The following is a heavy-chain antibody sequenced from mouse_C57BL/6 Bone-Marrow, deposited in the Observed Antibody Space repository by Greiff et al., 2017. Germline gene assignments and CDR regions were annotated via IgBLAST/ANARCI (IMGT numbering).Heavy chain of an antibody. V-gene: IGHV1-72*01. D-gene: IGHD2-1*01. CDR2: IDPNSGGT. CDR3: AHGNYFYWYFAV. Sequence: VQLQQPGAELVKPGASVKLSCKASGYTFTSYWMHWVKQRPGRGLEWIGRIDPNSGGTKYNEKFKSKATLTVDKPSSTAYMQRSSLTSEDSAVYYWAHGNYFYWYFAVWGTGTTVTVSS. CDR1: GYTFTSYW. J-gene: IGHJ1*03.